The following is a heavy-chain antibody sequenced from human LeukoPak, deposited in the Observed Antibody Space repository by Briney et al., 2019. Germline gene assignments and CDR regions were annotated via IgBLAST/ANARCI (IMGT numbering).Heavy chain of an antibody. CDR2: ISWNSGSI. CDR3: AKDRWWELGRHYFDY. J-gene: IGHJ4*02. D-gene: IGHD1-26*01. Sequence: PGGSLRLSCAASGFTFDDYAMHWVRQAPGKGLEWVSGISWNSGSIGYADSVKGRFTISRDNAKNSLYLQMNSLRAEDTALYYCAKDRWWELGRHYFDYWGQGTLVTVSS. CDR1: GFTFDDYA. V-gene: IGHV3-9*01.